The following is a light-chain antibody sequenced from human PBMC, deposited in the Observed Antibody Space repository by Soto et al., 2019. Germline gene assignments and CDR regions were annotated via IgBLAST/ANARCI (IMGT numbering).Light chain of an antibody. V-gene: IGKV3-20*01. CDR1: RSVYDIH. CDR3: QQYRMSPNT. J-gene: IGKJ5*01. CDR2: GAS. Sequence: EIVLTQSPGTLSLSPGERATLSYRASRSVYDIHLAWYQLRPVQAPRLLIYGASTRATGIPDRFSGSGSGTDFSLTIRGLKPEDFAVYYCQQYRMSPNTFGQGTRLEI.